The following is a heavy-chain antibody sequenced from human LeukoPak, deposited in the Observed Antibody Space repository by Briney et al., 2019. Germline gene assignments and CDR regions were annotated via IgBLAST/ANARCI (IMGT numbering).Heavy chain of an antibody. D-gene: IGHD6-13*01. Sequence: KAGGSLRLSCEASGFTFSRSDMIWVRQAPGKGLEWVSIISASGGATFYADSVRGRFTISRDNSDNILYLQLNSLRAEDTALYHCVKKGNSWSPRFDPWGQGTLVTVSS. CDR2: ISASGGAT. CDR3: VKKGNSWSPRFDP. CDR1: GFTFSRSD. V-gene: IGHV3-23*01. J-gene: IGHJ5*02.